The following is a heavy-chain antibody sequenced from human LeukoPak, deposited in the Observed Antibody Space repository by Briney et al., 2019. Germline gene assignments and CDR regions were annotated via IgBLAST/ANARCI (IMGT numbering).Heavy chain of an antibody. V-gene: IGHV3-33*01. J-gene: IGHJ4*02. Sequence: SCKASGYPFTNYYIHWVRQAPGKGLGWVAVIWYDGSNKYYADSVKGRFTISRDNSKNTLYLQMNSLRAEDTAVYYCARPKSGYSSSWALDYWGQGTLVTVSS. CDR2: IWYDGSNK. D-gene: IGHD6-13*01. CDR1: GYPFTNYY. CDR3: ARPKSGYSSSWALDY.